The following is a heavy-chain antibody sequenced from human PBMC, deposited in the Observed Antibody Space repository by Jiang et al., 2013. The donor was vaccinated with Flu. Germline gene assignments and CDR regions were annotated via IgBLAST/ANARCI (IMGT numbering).Heavy chain of an antibody. Sequence: GPGLVKPSETLSLTCTVSGGSISSYYWSWIRQPPGKGLEWIGYIYYSGSTNYNPSLKSRVTISVDTSKNQFSLKLSSVTAADTAVYYCASRDYGDYWYFDLWGRGTLVTVSS. CDR2: IYYSGST. J-gene: IGHJ2*01. V-gene: IGHV4-59*01. D-gene: IGHD4-17*01. CDR3: ASRDYGDYWYFDL. CDR1: GGSISSYY.